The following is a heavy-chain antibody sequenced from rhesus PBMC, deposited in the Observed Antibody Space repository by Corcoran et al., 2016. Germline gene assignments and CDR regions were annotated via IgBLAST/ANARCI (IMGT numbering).Heavy chain of an antibody. Sequence: QVQLQESGPGLVKPSETLSLTCAVSGYSISSGYYWGWIRQPPGKGLVWMGRIYGSGGSNHLNPSLKSRVTLSVDTSKNQFSLKLSSVTAADTAVYYCARVGSSWSEWDTVGTEWYFDLWGPGTPITISS. CDR3: ARVGSSWSEWDTVGTEWYFDL. CDR2: IYGSGGSN. CDR1: GYSISSGYY. J-gene: IGHJ2*01. D-gene: IGHD5-42*01. V-gene: IGHV4S14*01.